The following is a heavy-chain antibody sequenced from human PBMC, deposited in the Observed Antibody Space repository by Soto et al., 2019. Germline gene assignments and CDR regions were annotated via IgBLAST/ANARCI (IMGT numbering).Heavy chain of an antibody. CDR1: GYSFNKYW. CDR3: ARPRDIGYCSGGSCYSGAFDI. V-gene: IGHV5-51*01. Sequence: GESLKISCKGSGYSFNKYWIGWVRQMPGKGLEWMGIIYPGDSDTKYSPAFQGQVTISADKSISTAYLQWSSLKASDTAMYYCARPRDIGYCSGGSCYSGAFDIWGQGTMVTVSS. D-gene: IGHD2-15*01. CDR2: IYPGDSDT. J-gene: IGHJ3*02.